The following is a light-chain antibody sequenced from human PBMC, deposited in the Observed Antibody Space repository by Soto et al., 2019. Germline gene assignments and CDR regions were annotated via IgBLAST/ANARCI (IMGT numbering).Light chain of an antibody. CDR3: QQFYSTLYT. CDR2: WAS. V-gene: IGKV4-1*01. CDR1: QSVLYSSNNKNY. J-gene: IGKJ2*01. Sequence: DIVMTQSPDSLAVSLGERATINCRSSQSVLYSSNNKNYLNWFQQKPGQPPKLLISWASTRESGVPDRFSGSGSGTDFTLTISSLQAEDGAVYYCQQFYSTLYTFGQGTKLEIK.